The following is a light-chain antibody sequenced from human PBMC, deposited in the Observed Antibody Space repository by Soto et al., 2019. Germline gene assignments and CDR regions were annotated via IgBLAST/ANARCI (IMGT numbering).Light chain of an antibody. CDR2: DAS. Sequence: DIQLTQSPSSLSASVGDRVTITCQASQDINNYLNWYQQKQGKAPKLLIFDASSVETGVPSRFSGSGSGTHFTFTISSLEPEDIATYHCQQYDDLPLTFGGGTRVELK. CDR1: QDINNY. CDR3: QQYDDLPLT. V-gene: IGKV1-33*01. J-gene: IGKJ4*01.